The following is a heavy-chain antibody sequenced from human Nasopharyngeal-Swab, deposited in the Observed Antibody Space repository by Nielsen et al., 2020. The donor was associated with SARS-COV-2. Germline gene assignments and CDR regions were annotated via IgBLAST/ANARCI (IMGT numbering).Heavy chain of an antibody. D-gene: IGHD6-13*01. CDR1: GFTFSSYW. V-gene: IGHV3-7*01. J-gene: IGHJ4*02. CDR3: ARVGSSSWHFDY. CDR2: IKQDGSEK. Sequence: GESLKISCAASGFTFSSYWMSWVRQAPGKGLEWVANIKQDGSEKYYVDSVKGRFTISRDNAKNSLYLQMNSLRAEDTAVYYCARVGSSSWHFDYWGQGTLVTVSS.